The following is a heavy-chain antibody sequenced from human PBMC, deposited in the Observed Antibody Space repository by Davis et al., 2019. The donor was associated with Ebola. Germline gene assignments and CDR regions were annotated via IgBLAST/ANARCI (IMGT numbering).Heavy chain of an antibody. CDR1: GGSFSGYY. CDR3: ARALAVRGWYGY. V-gene: IGHV4-34*01. J-gene: IGHJ4*02. D-gene: IGHD6-19*01. CDR2: VYYGGST. Sequence: MPSETLSLTCAVYGGSFSGYYWGWIRQPPGKGLEYIGSVYYGGSTYYNPSLKSRVTISVDTSKNQFSLKLSSVTAADTAVYYCARALAVRGWYGYWGQGTLVTVSS.